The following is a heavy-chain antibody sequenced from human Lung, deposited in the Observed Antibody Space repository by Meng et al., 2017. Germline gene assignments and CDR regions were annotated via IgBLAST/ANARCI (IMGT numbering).Heavy chain of an antibody. V-gene: IGHV4-34*01. CDR2: INHSGST. CDR1: GGSVRDYY. Sequence: QVQLPQWGAGLFKPSETLSLTCGVSGGSVRDYYWSWIRPSPGKGLEWIGEINHSGSTTYNTSLESRATISVDTSQNNLSLKLSSVTAADSAVYYCARGPTTMAHDFDYWGQGTLVTVSS. CDR3: ARGPTTMAHDFDY. D-gene: IGHD4-11*01. J-gene: IGHJ4*02.